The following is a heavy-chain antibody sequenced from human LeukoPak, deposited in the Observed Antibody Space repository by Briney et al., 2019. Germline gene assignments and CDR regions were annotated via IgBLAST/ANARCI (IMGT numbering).Heavy chain of an antibody. CDR2: ISSSGSAI. CDR1: GFTYSSYE. Sequence: GGSLRLSCAASGFTYSSYEMNWVRQAPGKGLEWLSYISSSGSAIYYADSVKGRFTISRDNAKNSLYLQMNSLRAEDTAVYYCAKGGYFYDSSDAYWGQGTLVTVSS. J-gene: IGHJ4*02. D-gene: IGHD3-22*01. V-gene: IGHV3-48*03. CDR3: AKGGYFYDSSDAY.